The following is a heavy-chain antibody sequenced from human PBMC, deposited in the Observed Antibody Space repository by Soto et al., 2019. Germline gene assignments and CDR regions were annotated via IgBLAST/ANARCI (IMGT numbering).Heavy chain of an antibody. CDR3: ARDSGSGRGAFDI. CDR2: IYYSGST. D-gene: IGHD3-10*01. V-gene: IGHV4-59*01. J-gene: IGHJ3*02. CDR1: GGSISSYY. Sequence: QVQLQESGPGLVKPSETLSLTCTVCGGSISSYYWSWIRQPPGKGLEWIGYIYYSGSTNYNPSLKSRVTISVDTSKNQFSLKLSSVTAADTAVYYCARDSGSGRGAFDIWGQGTMVTVSS.